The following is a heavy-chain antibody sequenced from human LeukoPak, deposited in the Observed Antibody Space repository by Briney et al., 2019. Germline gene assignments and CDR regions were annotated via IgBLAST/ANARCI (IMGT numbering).Heavy chain of an antibody. V-gene: IGHV1-18*01. CDR1: GYTFTSSG. Sequence: ASVKVSCKASGYTFTSSGISWVRQAPGQGLEWMGWISVNNGNAKYAQKFQGRVTMTTDTSTTTAYMELRSLRSDDTAVYFCARPRNYYDSGGYYNWFDSWGQGTLVTVSS. J-gene: IGHJ5*01. D-gene: IGHD3-22*01. CDR2: ISVNNGNA. CDR3: ARPRNYYDSGGYYNWFDS.